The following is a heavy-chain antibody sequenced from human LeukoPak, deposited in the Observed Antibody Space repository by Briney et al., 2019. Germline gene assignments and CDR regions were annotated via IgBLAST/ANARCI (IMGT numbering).Heavy chain of an antibody. Sequence: PGGSLRLSCAASGFTFSTYWMNWVRQAPGKGLEWVANIKLDGSEKYYVDSVKGRFTISRGNAKNSLYLQMSSLRAEDTAVYYCARDSSPYGSGSYYSHWGQGTLVTVSS. CDR3: ARDSSPYGSGSYYSH. CDR2: IKLDGSEK. V-gene: IGHV3-7*01. CDR1: GFTFSTYW. J-gene: IGHJ4*02. D-gene: IGHD3-10*01.